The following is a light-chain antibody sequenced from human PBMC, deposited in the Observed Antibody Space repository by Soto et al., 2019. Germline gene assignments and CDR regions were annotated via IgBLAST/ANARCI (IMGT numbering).Light chain of an antibody. CDR1: QSVSGN. J-gene: IGKJ3*01. CDR3: QQNNNPPFT. V-gene: IGKV3-15*01. Sequence: EIVMTQSPATLSVSPGERATLSCRASQSVSGNLAWYQQKPGQAPRLLIYGASTRATGIPARFSGSGSGTEFTLTIGSQPAEVFVVYYYQQNNNPPFTFGHGTKVDIK. CDR2: GAS.